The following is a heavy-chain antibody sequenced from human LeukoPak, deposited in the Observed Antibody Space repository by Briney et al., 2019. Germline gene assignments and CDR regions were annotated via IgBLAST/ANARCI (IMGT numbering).Heavy chain of an antibody. CDR2: IIPIFGTA. J-gene: IGHJ4*02. D-gene: IGHD4-17*01. Sequence: SVKVSCKASGGTFSSYAISWVRQAPGQGLEWMGGIIPIFGTANYAQKFQGRVTMTRDTSTSTVYMELSSLRSEDTAVYYCARELGDVTTVTKANLLFDYWGQGTLVTVSS. V-gene: IGHV1-69*05. CDR1: GGTFSSYA. CDR3: ARELGDVTTVTKANLLFDY.